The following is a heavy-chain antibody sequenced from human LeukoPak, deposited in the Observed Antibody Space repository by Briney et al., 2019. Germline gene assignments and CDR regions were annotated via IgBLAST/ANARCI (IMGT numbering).Heavy chain of an antibody. CDR3: AKDGGLWVSAHWGDS. J-gene: IGHJ4*02. CDR2: ITTSDGNT. CDR1: GFTFSSYT. V-gene: IGHV3-23*01. Sequence: GGSLRLSCAASGFTFSSYTMSWVRKAPGKGLEWVSSITTSDGNTYYAESVKGRFTVSRDNSKNTLFLQMNSLRAEDTAVYYCAKDGGLWVSAHWGDSWGRGTLVTVSS. D-gene: IGHD7-27*01.